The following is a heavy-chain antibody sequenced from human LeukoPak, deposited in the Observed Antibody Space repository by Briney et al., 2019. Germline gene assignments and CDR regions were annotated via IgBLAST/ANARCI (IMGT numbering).Heavy chain of an antibody. CDR3: AIDPSRGYSYGYADY. D-gene: IGHD5-18*01. CDR1: GFSFSTYW. J-gene: IGHJ4*02. Sequence: PGGSLRLSCAASGFSFSTYWMNWVRQPPGKGLEWVANIMRDGSEKYYVDSVKGRFTISRDNAKNSLYLQMNSLRAEDTAVYYYAIDPSRGYSYGYADYWGQGSLVIVSS. CDR2: IMRDGSEK. V-gene: IGHV3-7*01.